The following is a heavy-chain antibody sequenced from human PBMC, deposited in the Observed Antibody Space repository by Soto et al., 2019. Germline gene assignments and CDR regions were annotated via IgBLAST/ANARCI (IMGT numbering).Heavy chain of an antibody. CDR1: GGTFSRYP. V-gene: IGHV1-69*01. D-gene: IGHD6-19*01. CDR2: IIPMFGTA. J-gene: IGHJ6*02. Sequence: QVQLVQSGAEVRKPGSSVKVSCKASGGTFSRYPISWVRQAPGQGLEWMGGIIPMFGTANHAQKFQGRVNITADESTSTAYMELSSPRSEDTAMYFCARARAVAGLYHGMDVWGQGTTDIVSS. CDR3: ARARAVAGLYHGMDV.